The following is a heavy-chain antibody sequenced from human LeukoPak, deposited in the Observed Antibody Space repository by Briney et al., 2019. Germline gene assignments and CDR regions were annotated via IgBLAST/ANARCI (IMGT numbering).Heavy chain of an antibody. CDR1: GGCISSYY. D-gene: IGHD1-26*01. CDR2: IYTSGST. CDR3: ARENSGSYGEFDY. V-gene: IGHV4-4*07. J-gene: IGHJ4*02. Sequence: SETLPLTCTVSGGCISSYYWSWIRQPAGKGLEWIGRIYTSGSTNYNASLKSRVSMSVDTSKNQFSLKLSSVTAADTAVFYCARENSGSYGEFDYWGQGTLVTVSS.